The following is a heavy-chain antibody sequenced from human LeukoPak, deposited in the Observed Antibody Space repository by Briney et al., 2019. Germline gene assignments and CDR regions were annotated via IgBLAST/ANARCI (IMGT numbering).Heavy chain of an antibody. Sequence: PSETLSLTCTVSGGSISSYCWSWIRQPPGKGLEWIGYISYSGSTNYNPSLKSRVTISVDTSKSQFSLRLTSVTAADTAVYYCAREGVGSSSNHLDYWGQGTLVTVSS. CDR3: AREGVGSSSNHLDY. D-gene: IGHD6-13*01. J-gene: IGHJ4*02. CDR1: GGSISSYC. V-gene: IGHV4-59*01. CDR2: ISYSGST.